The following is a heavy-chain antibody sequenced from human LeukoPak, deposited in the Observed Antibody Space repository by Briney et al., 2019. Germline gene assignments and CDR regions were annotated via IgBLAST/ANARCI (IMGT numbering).Heavy chain of an antibody. D-gene: IGHD3-9*01. J-gene: IGHJ3*02. V-gene: IGHV3-11*01. Sequence: PGGSLRLSCAASGFTFSDYYMSWIRQAPGKGLEWVSYIISSGSTIYYADSVKGRFTISRDNAKNSLYLQMNSLRAEDTAVYYCARGYILTGYSNLDAFDIWGQGTMVTVSS. CDR1: GFTFSDYY. CDR3: ARGYILTGYSNLDAFDI. CDR2: IISSGSTI.